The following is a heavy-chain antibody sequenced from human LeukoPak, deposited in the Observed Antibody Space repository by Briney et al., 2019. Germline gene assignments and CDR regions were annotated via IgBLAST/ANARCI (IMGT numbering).Heavy chain of an antibody. CDR3: ARQILYSSSWYYWFDP. Sequence: GESLKISCKGSGYSFTSYWIGWVRQMPGKGLEWMGIIYPGDSDPRYSPSFQGQVTISADKSISTAYLQWSSLKASDTAMYYCARQILYSSSWYYWFDPWGQGTLVTVSS. CDR1: GYSFTSYW. J-gene: IGHJ5*02. V-gene: IGHV5-51*01. CDR2: IYPGDSDP. D-gene: IGHD6-13*01.